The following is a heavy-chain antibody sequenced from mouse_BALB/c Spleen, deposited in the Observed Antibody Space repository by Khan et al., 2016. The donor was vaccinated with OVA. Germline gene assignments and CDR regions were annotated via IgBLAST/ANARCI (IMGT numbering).Heavy chain of an antibody. CDR3: DTKSYRYDFTY. CDR1: GFSFSTHV. Sequence: QVQPKELGPGLVQPSQSLSITRTVLGFSFSTHVIHWVRQSPGKGPEWLGLIWSDGRTDYNVLFISRLSITKDNSKSQVFFKMNSLQPDDTAIYYCDTKSYRYDFTYWGQGTLVTVSA. D-gene: IGHD2-12*01. CDR2: IWSDGRT. V-gene: IGHV2-2*01. J-gene: IGHJ3*01.